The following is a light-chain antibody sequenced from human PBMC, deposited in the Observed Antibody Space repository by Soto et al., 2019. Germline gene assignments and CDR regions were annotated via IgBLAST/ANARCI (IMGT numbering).Light chain of an antibody. V-gene: IGKV1-39*01. J-gene: IGKJ3*01. CDR3: QQSFSIPFT. CDR2: AAT. Sequence: DIPMTQSPSSLSASVGDRLTITCRASQGIRAYLNWYQQKPGKAPKVLIYAATDLQSGVPSRFNGSGSGTDFTLTITSLQPEDFATYYCQQSFSIPFTFGPGTRVDV. CDR1: QGIRAY.